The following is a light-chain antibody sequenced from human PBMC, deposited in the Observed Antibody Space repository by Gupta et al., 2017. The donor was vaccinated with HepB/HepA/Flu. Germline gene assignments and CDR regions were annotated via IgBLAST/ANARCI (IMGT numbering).Light chain of an antibody. CDR3: KQYANSLYS. CDR2: GAS. V-gene: IGKV3-20*01. Sequence: IVLTHSRGSLSFSQGERATLACRASQSVSNTRLGWYEHKPGQAPRLPILGASTRATGIPDRFSGSGSGTDFTLTTSSLEPEDFAVYYCKQYANSLYSFGQGTKLEIK. CDR1: QSVSNTR. J-gene: IGKJ2*03.